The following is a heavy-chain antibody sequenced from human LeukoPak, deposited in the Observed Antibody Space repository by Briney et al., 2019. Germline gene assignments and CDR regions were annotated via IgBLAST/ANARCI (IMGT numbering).Heavy chain of an antibody. J-gene: IGHJ4*02. Sequence: GGSLRLSCAASGFTFSSYAMSWVRQAPGKGLEWVSAISGRGDSTYYADSVKGRFTISRDNSKNTLHLQMNSLRAEDTAVYYCATAHSGSYYFPFDYWGQGTLVTVSS. CDR3: ATAHSGSYYFPFDY. CDR1: GFTFSSYA. CDR2: ISGRGDST. D-gene: IGHD1-26*01. V-gene: IGHV3-23*01.